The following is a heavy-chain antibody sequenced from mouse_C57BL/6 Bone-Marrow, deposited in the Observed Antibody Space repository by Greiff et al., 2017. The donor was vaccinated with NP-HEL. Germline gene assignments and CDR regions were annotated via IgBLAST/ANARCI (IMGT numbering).Heavy chain of an antibody. CDR1: GFTFSSYA. CDR3: ARDSSGYPYAMDY. D-gene: IGHD3-2*02. V-gene: IGHV5-4*01. J-gene: IGHJ4*01. Sequence: DVKLQESGGGLVKPGGSLKLSCAASGFTFSSYAMSWVRQTPEKRLEWVATISDGGSYTYYPDNVKGRFTISRDNAKNNLYLQMSHLKSEDTAMYYCARDSSGYPYAMDYWGQGTSVTVSS. CDR2: ISDGGSYT.